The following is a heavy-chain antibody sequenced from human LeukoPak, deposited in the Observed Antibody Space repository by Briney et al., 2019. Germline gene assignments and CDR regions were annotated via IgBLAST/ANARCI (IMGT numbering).Heavy chain of an antibody. CDR3: ARSVVITMIVVGFDY. CDR2: ISSSSSSYI. V-gene: IGHV3-21*01. Sequence: GGSLRLSCVASGFGLSGITMNWVRQAPGKGLEWVSSISSSSSSYIYYADSVKGRFTISRDNAKNSLYLQMNSLRAEDTAVYYCARSVVITMIVVGFDYWGQGTLVTVSS. D-gene: IGHD3-22*01. J-gene: IGHJ4*02. CDR1: GFGLSGIT.